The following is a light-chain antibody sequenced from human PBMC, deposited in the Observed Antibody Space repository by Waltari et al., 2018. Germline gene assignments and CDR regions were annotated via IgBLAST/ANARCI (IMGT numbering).Light chain of an antibody. V-gene: IGKV1-27*01. CDR1: QGINKE. CDR3: QQDYTTPYS. CDR2: AAS. J-gene: IGKJ2*03. Sequence: DLQMTQSPSSLSAFVGDRVTVTCRASQGINKELSWYQQKPGKTPTLLIYAASSLQTGVSSRFSGSGSGTDFSLTISSLQPEDVGNYYCQQDYTTPYSFGQGTTVEIK.